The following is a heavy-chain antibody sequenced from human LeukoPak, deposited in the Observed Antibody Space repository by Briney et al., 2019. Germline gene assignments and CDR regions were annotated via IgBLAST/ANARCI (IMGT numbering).Heavy chain of an antibody. Sequence: GGSLSLFCAASGFTFSSYSMNWVRQAPGKGLEWVSSISSSSSYIYYADSVKGRFTISRDNAKNSLYLQMNSLRAEDTAVYYCASAVDSSGYYYVGGDYWGQGTLVTVSS. D-gene: IGHD3-22*01. CDR3: ASAVDSSGYYYVGGDY. CDR2: ISSSSSYI. CDR1: GFTFSSYS. J-gene: IGHJ4*02. V-gene: IGHV3-21*01.